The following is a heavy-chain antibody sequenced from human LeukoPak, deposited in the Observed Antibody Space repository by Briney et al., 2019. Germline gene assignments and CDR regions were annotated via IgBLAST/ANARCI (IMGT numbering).Heavy chain of an antibody. CDR2: INHSGST. CDR3: ARAGRYSSSWYVLYYGIDV. Sequence: SETLSLTCAVYGGSFSGYYWSWIRQPPGKGLEWIGEINHSGSTNYNPSLKSRVTISVDTSKNQFSLKLSSVTAADTAVYYCARAGRYSSSWYVLYYGIDVWGKGTTVTVSS. V-gene: IGHV4-34*01. D-gene: IGHD6-13*01. CDR1: GGSFSGYY. J-gene: IGHJ6*04.